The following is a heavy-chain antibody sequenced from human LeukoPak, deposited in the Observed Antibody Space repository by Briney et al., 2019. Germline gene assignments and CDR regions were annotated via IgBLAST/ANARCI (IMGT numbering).Heavy chain of an antibody. Sequence: ASVKVSCKASGYTFTSYCIHLVRQAPGQGLEWMGVINPTGGSTNYAQKFQGRVTMTRDTSTSTVYMELSSLISEDTAVYYCARTHDYVSSGLDYWGQGTLVTVSS. CDR1: GYTFTSYC. CDR2: INPTGGST. V-gene: IGHV1-46*01. CDR3: ARTHDYVSSGLDY. J-gene: IGHJ4*02. D-gene: IGHD3-22*01.